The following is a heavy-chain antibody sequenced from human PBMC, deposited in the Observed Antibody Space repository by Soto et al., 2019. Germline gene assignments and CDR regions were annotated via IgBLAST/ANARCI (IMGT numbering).Heavy chain of an antibody. CDR1: GFTFSSYA. V-gene: IGHV3-30-3*01. J-gene: IGHJ3*02. D-gene: IGHD5-18*01. CDR3: ARDQAPRIQLWPPYDAFDI. CDR2: ISYDGSNK. Sequence: PVGSLRLSCAASGFTFSSYAMHWVRQAPGKGLEWVAVISYDGSNKYYADSVKSRLTISRDNSKNTLYLQMNSLRAEDTAVYYCARDQAPRIQLWPPYDAFDIWGQGTMVTV.